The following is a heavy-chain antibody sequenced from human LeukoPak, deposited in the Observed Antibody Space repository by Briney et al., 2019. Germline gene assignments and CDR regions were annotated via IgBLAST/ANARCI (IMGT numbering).Heavy chain of an antibody. CDR1: GYTFTGYY. CDR2: INPNSGGT. Sequence: ASVKVSCKASGYTFTGYYMHWVRQAPGQGLEWMGWINPNSGGTNYAQKFQGRVTMTRDTSISTAYMGLSRLRSDDTAVYYCASLAPIAARWPIWFDPWGQGTLVTVSS. J-gene: IGHJ5*02. CDR3: ASLAPIAARWPIWFDP. D-gene: IGHD6-13*01. V-gene: IGHV1-2*02.